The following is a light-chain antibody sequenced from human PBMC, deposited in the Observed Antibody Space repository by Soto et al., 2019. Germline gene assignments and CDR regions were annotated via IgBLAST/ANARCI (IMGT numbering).Light chain of an antibody. V-gene: IGKV3-11*01. CDR1: QSVSSY. CDR3: QQRSNWPPRIT. J-gene: IGKJ5*01. Sequence: EIVLTQSPATLSLSPGERATLSCRASQSVSSYLAWYQQKPGQAPRLLIYDASNRATGNPARFSGSGSGTDFTLTITGLEPEHFAVYYCQQRSNWPPRITFGQGTRLEIK. CDR2: DAS.